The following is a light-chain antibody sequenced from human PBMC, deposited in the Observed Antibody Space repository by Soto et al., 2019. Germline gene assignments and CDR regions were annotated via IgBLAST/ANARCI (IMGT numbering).Light chain of an antibody. V-gene: IGKV3-20*01. CDR3: HQYGDSPPFT. J-gene: IGKJ5*01. CDR1: QTIINNY. CDR2: DAS. Sequence: EVVLTHSPDTLSSSPGERVTLSCRASQTIINNYLAWYQQKPGQAPRLLIYDASTRAAGIPDRFSGSESGTDFTLTISRLEPEDFAVYYCHQYGDSPPFTFGQGTRLDIK.